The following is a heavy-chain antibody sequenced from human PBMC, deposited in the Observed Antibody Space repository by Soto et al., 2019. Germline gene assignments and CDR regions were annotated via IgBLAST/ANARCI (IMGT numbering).Heavy chain of an antibody. V-gene: IGHV4-30-2*01. CDR1: GGSISSGGYS. J-gene: IGHJ4*02. Sequence: SETLSLTCAVSGGSISSGGYSWSWIRQPPGKGLEWIGYIYHSGSTYYNPSLKSRVTISVDRSKNQFSLKLSSVTAADTAVYYCARTYGSGSYSYFDYWGQGTLVTVYS. CDR2: IYHSGST. CDR3: ARTYGSGSYSYFDY. D-gene: IGHD3-10*01.